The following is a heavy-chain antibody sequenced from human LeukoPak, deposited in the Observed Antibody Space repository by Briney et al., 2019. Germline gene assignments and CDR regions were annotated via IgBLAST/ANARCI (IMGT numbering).Heavy chain of an antibody. D-gene: IGHD4-17*01. Sequence: SSETLSLTCTVSGGSISSYYWSWIRQPPGKGLEWIGYIYYSGSTNYNPSLKSRVTISVDTSKNQFSLKLSSVTAADTAVYYCARGSGYGDLALFDYWGQETLVTVSS. CDR2: IYYSGST. J-gene: IGHJ4*02. CDR1: GGSISSYY. CDR3: ARGSGYGDLALFDY. V-gene: IGHV4-59*01.